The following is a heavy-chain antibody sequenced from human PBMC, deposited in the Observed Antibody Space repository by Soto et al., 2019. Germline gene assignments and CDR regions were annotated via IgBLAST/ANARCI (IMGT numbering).Heavy chain of an antibody. D-gene: IGHD2-15*01. J-gene: IGHJ3*02. CDR2: MNPNSGNT. Sequence: ASVKVSCKASGYTFTSYDINWVRQATGQGLEWMGWMNPNSGNTGYAQKFQGRVTMTRNTSISTAYMELSSLRSEDTAVYYCARVVAAARRRAFDIWGQGTMVTVSS. V-gene: IGHV1-8*01. CDR1: GYTFTSYD. CDR3: ARVVAAARRRAFDI.